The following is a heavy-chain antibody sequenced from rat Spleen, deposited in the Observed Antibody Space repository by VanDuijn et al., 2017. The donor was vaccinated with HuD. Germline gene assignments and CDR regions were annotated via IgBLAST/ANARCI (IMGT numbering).Heavy chain of an antibody. D-gene: IGHD1-9*01. V-gene: IGHV5-22*01. CDR1: GFTFSDYY. CDR2: ISYEGSST. CDR3: ARDGYNSYFDY. J-gene: IGHJ2*01. Sequence: EVQLVESDGGLVQPGRSLKLSCAASGFTFSDYYMAWVRQAPTKGLEWVATISYEGSSTYYGDSVKGRFTISRDNAKSTLYLQMNSLRSEDTATYYCARDGYNSYFDYWGQGVMVTVSS.